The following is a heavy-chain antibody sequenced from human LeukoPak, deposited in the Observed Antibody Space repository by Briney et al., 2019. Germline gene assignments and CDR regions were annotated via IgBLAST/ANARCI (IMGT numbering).Heavy chain of an antibody. CDR3: AKDPPGIAAAGVFDY. D-gene: IGHD6-13*01. CDR1: GGSISSSNW. V-gene: IGHV4-4*02. J-gene: IGHJ4*02. Sequence: SETLSLTCAVSGGSISSSNWWSWVRQPPGKGLEWLGEIYHSGSTNYNPSLKSRVTISVDKSKNQFSLKLSSVTAADTAVYYCAKDPPGIAAAGVFDYWGQGTLVTVSS. CDR2: IYHSGST.